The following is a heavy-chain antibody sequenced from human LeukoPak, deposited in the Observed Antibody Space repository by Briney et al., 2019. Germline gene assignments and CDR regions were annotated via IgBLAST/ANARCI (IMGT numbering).Heavy chain of an antibody. CDR2: INPNSGGT. Sequence: ASVKVSYKASGYTFTGYYMHWVRQAPGQGLEWMGWINPNSGGTNYAQKFQGRVTMTRDTSISTAYMELSRLRSDDTAVYYCARGKVIYYYDSSGYYYWGQGTLVTVSS. J-gene: IGHJ4*02. CDR1: GYTFTGYY. CDR3: ARGKVIYYYDSSGYYY. V-gene: IGHV1-2*02. D-gene: IGHD3-22*01.